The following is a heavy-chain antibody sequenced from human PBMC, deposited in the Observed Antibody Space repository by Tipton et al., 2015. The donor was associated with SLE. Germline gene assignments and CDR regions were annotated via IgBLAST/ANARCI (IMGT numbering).Heavy chain of an antibody. CDR2: IYYSGST. D-gene: IGHD6-19*01. CDR1: GGSISSHY. CDR3: ARVIEALSSPNTKYSYGWYFDY. V-gene: IGHV4-59*11. Sequence: TLSLTCTVSGGSISSHYWSWIRQPPGKGLEWIGYIYYSGSTNYNPSLKSRVTISVDTSKNQFSLKLSSVTAADTAVYYCARVIEALSSPNTKYSYGWYFDYWGQGTLVTVSS. J-gene: IGHJ4*02.